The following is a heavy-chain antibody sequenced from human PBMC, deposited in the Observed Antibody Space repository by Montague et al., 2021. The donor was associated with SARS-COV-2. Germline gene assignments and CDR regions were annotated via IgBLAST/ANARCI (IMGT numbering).Heavy chain of an antibody. V-gene: IGHV4-59*01. J-gene: IGHJ2*01. D-gene: IGHD3-16*01. Sequence: SETLSLTCSVSGGSISGYYWCWIRQPPGKGLEWIGYIYHSGNTKYNPSLKSRVSISVDTSKNQFSLRLSSVTAADTAVYYCAREYRIELWQTNWYFGLWGRGTLVTVSS. CDR3: AREYRIELWQTNWYFGL. CDR2: IYHSGNT. CDR1: GGSISGYY.